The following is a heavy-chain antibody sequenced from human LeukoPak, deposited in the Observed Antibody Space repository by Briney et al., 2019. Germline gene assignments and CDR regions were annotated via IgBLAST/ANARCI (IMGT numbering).Heavy chain of an antibody. CDR3: ARAVNYDYVWGSYRYFDY. CDR1: GGSISSGGYY. CDR2: IYYSGST. J-gene: IGHJ4*02. Sequence: TLSLTCTVSGGSISSGGYYWSWIRQHPGKGLEWIGYIYYSGSTYYNPSLKSRVTISVDTSKNQFSLKLSSVTAADTAVYYRARAVNYDYVWGSYRYFDYWGQGTLVTVSS. D-gene: IGHD3-16*02. V-gene: IGHV4-31*03.